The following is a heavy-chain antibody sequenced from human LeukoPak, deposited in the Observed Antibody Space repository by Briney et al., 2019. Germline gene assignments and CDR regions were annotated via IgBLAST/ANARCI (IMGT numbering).Heavy chain of an antibody. J-gene: IGHJ6*02. CDR3: ARDLRFLEVYYYYYGMDV. CDR2: ISSSSSTI. D-gene: IGHD3-3*01. CDR1: GFTFSSYS. Sequence: GGSLRLSCAASGFTFSSYSMNWVRQAPGKGLECVSYISSSSSTIYYADSVKGRFTISRDNAKNSLYLQMNSLRDEDTAVYYCARDLRFLEVYYYYYGMDVWGQGTTVTVSS. V-gene: IGHV3-48*02.